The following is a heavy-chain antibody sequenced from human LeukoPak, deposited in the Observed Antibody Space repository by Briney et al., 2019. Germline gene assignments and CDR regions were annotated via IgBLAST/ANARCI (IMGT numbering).Heavy chain of an antibody. CDR1: GFTFSSYG. D-gene: IGHD2-15*01. CDR2: IRYDGSNK. Sequence: PGGSLRLSCAASGFTFSSYGMHWVRQAPGKGLEWVAFIRYDGSNKYYADSVKGRFTISGDNSKNTLYLQMNSLRAEDTAVYYCAKANSREWWPNTPGTAFDYWGQGTLVTVSS. CDR3: AKANSREWWPNTPGTAFDY. J-gene: IGHJ4*02. V-gene: IGHV3-30*02.